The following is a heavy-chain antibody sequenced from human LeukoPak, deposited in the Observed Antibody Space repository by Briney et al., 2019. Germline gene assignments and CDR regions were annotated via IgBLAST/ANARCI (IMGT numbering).Heavy chain of an antibody. V-gene: IGHV1-8*03. D-gene: IGHD2-2*03. CDR2: MNPYTGKT. CDR3: ARAVYSYGYCDRMTCPNWFDP. CDR1: GYTFTNFD. Sequence: ASVKVSCKTSGYTFTNFDINWVRQATGQGLEWLGWMNPYTGKTGYAQKFQGRVTFTGDTSIRTAYMEVSSLTSEDTAVYYCARAVYSYGYCDRMTCPNWFDPWGQGTLVTVSS. J-gene: IGHJ5*02.